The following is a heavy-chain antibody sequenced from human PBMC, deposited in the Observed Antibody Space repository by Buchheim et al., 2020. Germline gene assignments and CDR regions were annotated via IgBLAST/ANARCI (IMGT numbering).Heavy chain of an antibody. CDR2: ISSSSSYI. J-gene: IGHJ2*01. CDR3: AKDAGIPGRFNDVPYFDL. CDR1: GFTFSSYS. Sequence: EVQLVESGGGLVQPGGSLRLSCAASGFTFSSYSMNWVRQAPGKGLEWVSSISSSSSYIYYADSVKGRFTISRDNSKNTLYLQMNSLRAEDTAVYYCAKDAGIPGRFNDVPYFDLWGRGTL. D-gene: IGHD6-13*01. V-gene: IGHV3-21*04.